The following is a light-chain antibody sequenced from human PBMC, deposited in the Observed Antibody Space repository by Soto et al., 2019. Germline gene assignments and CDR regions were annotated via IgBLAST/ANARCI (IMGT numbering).Light chain of an antibody. CDR3: QQRSSWPFT. Sequence: EVVLTQSPATLSLSPGEGATLSCRASQSIGNYLAWYQQKPGQAPRLLIYATSNRATGIPARFSGSGSGTDFTLTISSLDPEDVAVYYCQQRSSWPFTFGPGTKVDIK. CDR2: ATS. CDR1: QSIGNY. J-gene: IGKJ3*01. V-gene: IGKV3-11*01.